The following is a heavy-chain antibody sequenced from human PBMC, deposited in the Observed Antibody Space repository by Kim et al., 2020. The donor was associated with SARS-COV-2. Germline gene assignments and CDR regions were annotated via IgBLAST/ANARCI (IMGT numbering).Heavy chain of an antibody. J-gene: IGHJ4*02. CDR2: INQGGSEK. CDR1: GSTFSSYW. Sequence: GGSLRLSCAASGSTFSSYWMIWVRQAPGKGLEWVANINQGGSEKYYVDSVKGRFTISRDNAKNSLFLQMNSLRAEDTAVYYCARWGGSGWGESDYWGQGTLVTVSS. D-gene: IGHD6-19*01. CDR3: ARWGGSGWGESDY. V-gene: IGHV3-7*03.